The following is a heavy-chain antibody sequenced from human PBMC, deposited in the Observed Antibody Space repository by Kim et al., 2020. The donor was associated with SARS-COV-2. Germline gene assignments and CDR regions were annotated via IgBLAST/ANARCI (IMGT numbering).Heavy chain of an antibody. V-gene: IGHV3-66*01. Sequence: GRFTISRDNSKNTLYLQMNSLRAEDTAVYYCARDWVYYDSSGYYAYYFDYWGQGTLVTVSS. D-gene: IGHD3-22*01. CDR3: ARDWVYYDSSGYYAYYFDY. J-gene: IGHJ4*02.